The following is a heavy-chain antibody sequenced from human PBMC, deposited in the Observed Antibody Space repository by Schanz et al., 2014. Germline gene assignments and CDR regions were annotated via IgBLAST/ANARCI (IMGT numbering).Heavy chain of an antibody. J-gene: IGHJ3*02. V-gene: IGHV4-31*03. CDR1: GGSISSGGYY. Sequence: QVQLQESGPGLVKPSQTLSLTCTVSGGSISSGGYYWSWIRQHPGKGLEWIGYIYYSGSTYYNPSLESRVSMSVDTSKKQLSLKLRSVSAADTAVYYCARVVLGGDAFDIWGQGTMVTVSS. CDR3: ARVVLGGDAFDI. CDR2: IYYSGST. D-gene: IGHD3-10*01.